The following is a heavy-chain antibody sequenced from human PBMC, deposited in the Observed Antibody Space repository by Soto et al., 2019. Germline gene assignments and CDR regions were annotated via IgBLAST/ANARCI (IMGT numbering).Heavy chain of an antibody. CDR2: ITGSGDST. Sequence: GGSLRLSCAASGFTFKSYAVSWVRQAPGKGLEWVSVITGSGDSTYYADSVKGRFTISRDNSKNTVSLQMNSLGVEDTATYYCTRILWSSRRNALDIWGQGTTVTSP. V-gene: IGHV3-23*01. CDR3: TRILWSSRRNALDI. J-gene: IGHJ6*02. D-gene: IGHD2-21*01. CDR1: GFTFKSYA.